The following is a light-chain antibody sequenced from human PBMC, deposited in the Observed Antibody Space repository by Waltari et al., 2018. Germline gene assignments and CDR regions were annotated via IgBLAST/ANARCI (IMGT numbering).Light chain of an antibody. Sequence: ETVMTHSPSTLSAFPGERVTLSCGASQSISSHLAWYQEKPGQPPRLVIYSASSRAPGVPVRFSGSGSGTDFTLTISSLQSEDFAVYYCQQYNNWPLTFGGGTKVEL. CDR1: QSISSH. CDR3: QQYNNWPLT. J-gene: IGKJ4*01. V-gene: IGKV3-15*01. CDR2: SAS.